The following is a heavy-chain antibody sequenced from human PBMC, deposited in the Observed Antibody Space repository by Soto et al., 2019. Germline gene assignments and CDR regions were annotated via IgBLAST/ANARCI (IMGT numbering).Heavy chain of an antibody. CDR3: AKDLRYSSGPRSVDY. CDR2: ISYDGSNK. D-gene: IGHD6-19*01. J-gene: IGHJ4*02. Sequence: QVQLVESGGGVVQPGRSLRLSCAASGFTFSSYGMHWVRQAPGKGLEWVAVISYDGSNKYYADSVKGRFTNSRDNSKNTLYLQMNSLRAEDTAVYYCAKDLRYSSGPRSVDYWGQGTLVTVSS. V-gene: IGHV3-30*18. CDR1: GFTFSSYG.